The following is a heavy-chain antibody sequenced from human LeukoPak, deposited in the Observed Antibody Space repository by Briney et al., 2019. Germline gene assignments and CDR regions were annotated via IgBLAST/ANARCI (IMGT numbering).Heavy chain of an antibody. CDR1: GFTFSDYY. J-gene: IGHJ6*02. CDR2: ISGSGGST. V-gene: IGHV3-23*01. D-gene: IGHD6-19*01. Sequence: GGSLRPSCSASGFTFSDYYMSWIRQAPGKGLEWVSAISGSGGSTYYADSVKGRFTISRDNSKNTLYLQMNSLRAEDTAVYYCAKAYGGWYHGMDVWGQGTTVTVSS. CDR3: AKAYGGWYHGMDV.